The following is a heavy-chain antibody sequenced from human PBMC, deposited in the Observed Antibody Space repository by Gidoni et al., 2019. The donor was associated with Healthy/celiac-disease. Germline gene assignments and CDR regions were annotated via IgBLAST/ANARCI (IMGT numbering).Heavy chain of an antibody. V-gene: IGHV3-21*01. CDR3: ARDRRKGFDY. J-gene: IGHJ4*02. Sequence: EVQLVESGGGLVKPGGSLRLSCAASGFTFSSYSMNWVRQAPGKGLEWVSSISSSSSYIYYTDSVKVRFTISRDNAKNSLYLQMNSLRAEDTAVYYCARDRRKGFDYWGQGTLVTVSS. CDR2: ISSSSSYI. CDR1: GFTFSSYS.